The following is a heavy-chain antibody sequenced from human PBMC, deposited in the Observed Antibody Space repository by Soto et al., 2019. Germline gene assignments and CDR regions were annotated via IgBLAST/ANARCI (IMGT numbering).Heavy chain of an antibody. D-gene: IGHD5-12*01. CDR1: GFTFSDYY. CDR3: ARVKGMATITDAFDI. J-gene: IGHJ3*02. V-gene: IGHV3-11*01. CDR2: ISSSGSTV. Sequence: GGSMRLSCAASGFTFSDYYMSWIRQAPGKGLEWVSYISSSGSTVYYADSVKGRFTISRDNAKNSLYLQMNSLRAEDTAVYYCARVKGMATITDAFDIWGQGTMVTVSS.